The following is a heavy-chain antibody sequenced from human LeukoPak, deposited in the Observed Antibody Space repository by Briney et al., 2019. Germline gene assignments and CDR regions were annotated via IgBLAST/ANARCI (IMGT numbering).Heavy chain of an antibody. Sequence: GGSLRLSCAASGFSVSRYWMSWVRQAPGEGLEWVANIKQDESEKDYVDSVRGRFTISRDNAKNSLYLQMNSLRAEDTAVYYRASLYGSGPNWFDPWGQGTLVTVSS. CDR3: ASLYGSGPNWFDP. J-gene: IGHJ5*02. D-gene: IGHD3-10*01. V-gene: IGHV3-7*01. CDR1: GFSVSRYW. CDR2: IKQDESEK.